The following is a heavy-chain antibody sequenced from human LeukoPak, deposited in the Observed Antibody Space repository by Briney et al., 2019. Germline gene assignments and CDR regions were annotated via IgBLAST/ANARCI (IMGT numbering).Heavy chain of an antibody. CDR3: ARGEYSSGYPQVDY. CDR2: ISYDGSNK. J-gene: IGHJ4*02. Sequence: GGSLRLSCAASGFTFSSYAMHWVRQAPGKGLEWVAVISYDGSNKYYADSVKGRFTISRDNSKNTLYLQMNSLRAEDTAVYYCARGEYSSGYPQVDYWGQGTLVTVSP. D-gene: IGHD3-22*01. CDR1: GFTFSSYA. V-gene: IGHV3-30-3*01.